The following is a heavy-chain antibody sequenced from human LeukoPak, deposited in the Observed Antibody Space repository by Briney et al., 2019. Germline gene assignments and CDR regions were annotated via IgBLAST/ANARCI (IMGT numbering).Heavy chain of an antibody. J-gene: IGHJ4*02. CDR3: ARSVEGHFDF. Sequence: GGSLRLSCAGSGFTFHIYSMNWVRQAPGKGLEWVSYITSDTRTIHYADSVKGRFTISRDNSKSSMYLQMDSLRAEDTAVYYCARSVEGHFDFWGQGTLVTVSS. CDR2: ITSDTRTI. CDR1: GFTFHIYS. D-gene: IGHD1-1*01. V-gene: IGHV3-48*04.